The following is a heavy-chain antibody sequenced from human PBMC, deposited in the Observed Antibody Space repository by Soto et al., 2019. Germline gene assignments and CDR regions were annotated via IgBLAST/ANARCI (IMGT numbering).Heavy chain of an antibody. Sequence: QVQLVQSGGEVKRPGSSVKVSCKTSGYTFSNYGITWVRQAPGQPLEWRGRISLYSDGANYAQKFQGRVSMTTETSTTTAYMELRSLRSDDTAVYYCARVVPGAEAWFGPWCQGTLVTVSS. CDR1: GYTFSNYG. V-gene: IGHV1-18*01. J-gene: IGHJ5*02. D-gene: IGHD2-2*01. CDR3: ARVVPGAEAWFGP. CDR2: ISLYSDGA.